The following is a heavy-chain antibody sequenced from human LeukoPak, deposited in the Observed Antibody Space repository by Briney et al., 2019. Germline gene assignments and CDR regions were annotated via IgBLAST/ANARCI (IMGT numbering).Heavy chain of an antibody. Sequence: GGSLRLSCAASGFTFTSYGMNWVRQAPGKGLEWFSAFSGSGVNTYYADFVKGRFTISRDTSKNMLYLQMSSLRAEDTAVYYCAKDLGYCSGGSCYSEVYWGQGTLVTVSS. CDR2: FSGSGVNT. CDR1: GFTFTSYG. V-gene: IGHV3-23*01. J-gene: IGHJ4*02. CDR3: AKDLGYCSGGSCYSEVY. D-gene: IGHD2-15*01.